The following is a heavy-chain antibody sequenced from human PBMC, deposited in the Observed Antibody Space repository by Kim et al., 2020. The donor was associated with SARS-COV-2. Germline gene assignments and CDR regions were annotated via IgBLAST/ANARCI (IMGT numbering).Heavy chain of an antibody. CDR2: ISGSGGST. CDR1: GFTFSSYA. D-gene: IGHD3-16*01. J-gene: IGHJ4*02. Sequence: GGSLRLSCAASGFTFSSYAMSWVRQAPGKGLEWVSAISGSGGSTYYADSVKGRFTISRDNSKNTLYLQMNSLRAEDTAVYYCAKDLVPWYDYVWGISRIQNFYYCGRGALVTLSP. CDR3: AKDLVPWYDYVWGISRIQNFYY. V-gene: IGHV3-23*01.